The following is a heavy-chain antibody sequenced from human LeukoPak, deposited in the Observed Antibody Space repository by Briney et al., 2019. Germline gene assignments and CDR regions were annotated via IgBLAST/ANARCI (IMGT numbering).Heavy chain of an antibody. CDR1: GGSISSYY. D-gene: IGHD2-15*01. CDR3: ARERTTICSGGSCYSGYFDY. J-gene: IGHJ4*02. CDR2: IYYSGST. Sequence: SETLSLTCTVSGGSISSYYWSWIRQPPGKGLEWIGNIYYSGSTNYNPSLKSRVTISVDTSKNQFSLKLSSVTAADTAAYYCARERTTICSGGSCYSGYFDYWGQGTLVTVSS. V-gene: IGHV4-59*01.